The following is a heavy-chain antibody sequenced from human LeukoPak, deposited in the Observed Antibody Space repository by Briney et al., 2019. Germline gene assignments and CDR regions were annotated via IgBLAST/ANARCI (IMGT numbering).Heavy chain of an antibody. J-gene: IGHJ4*02. V-gene: IGHV3-74*01. Sequence: GGSLRLSCAASGFTFSNHWMHWVRQAPGKGLVWVSRINSDGSITNYADSVKGRFTISRDNAKNTLFLQINSLRAEDTAVYYCAREILAPGKTHDYWGQGTLVTVSS. CDR3: AREILAPGKTHDY. CDR2: INSDGSIT. CDR1: GFTFSNHW.